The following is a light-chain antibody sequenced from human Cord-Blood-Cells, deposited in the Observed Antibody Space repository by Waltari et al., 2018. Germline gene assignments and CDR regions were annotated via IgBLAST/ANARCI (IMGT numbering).Light chain of an antibody. Sequence: EIVLTQSPATLSLSPGARATLSCRASQRVSSYLAWYQQKPGQAPRLLIYDASNRATGIPARFSGSGSGTDFTLTSSSLEPEDFAVYYCQQRSNWPLTFGGGTKVEIK. J-gene: IGKJ4*01. CDR2: DAS. V-gene: IGKV3-11*01. CDR1: QRVSSY. CDR3: QQRSNWPLT.